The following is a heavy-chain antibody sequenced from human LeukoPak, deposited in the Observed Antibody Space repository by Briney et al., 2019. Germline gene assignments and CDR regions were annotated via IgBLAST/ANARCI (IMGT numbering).Heavy chain of an antibody. V-gene: IGHV4-4*02. Sequence: SETLSLTCGVSGGSITNPNYWTWVRHPPGRGLECVGEDNLQGSTNNNPALIGQVAIAVDPSEISISPQLTSVTAADTAVYYCAREGDPYRPLDYSGQGTLVTVSS. CDR3: AREGDPYRPLDY. CDR2: DNLQGST. CDR1: GGSITNPNY. J-gene: IGHJ4*02.